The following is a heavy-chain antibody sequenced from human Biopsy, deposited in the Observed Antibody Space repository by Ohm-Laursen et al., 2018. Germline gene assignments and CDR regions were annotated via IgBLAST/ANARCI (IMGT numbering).Heavy chain of an antibody. CDR1: GGSISSYY. V-gene: IGHV4-59*08. Sequence: TLSLTCTVSGGSISSYYWSWIRQPPGKGLEWIGYIYYTGRTNYNPSLNSRVTISVDTSMNHLSLRLPSVTAADTAVYYCPRHAPSYSGSYWRYFDLWGRGTLVTVSS. J-gene: IGHJ2*01. D-gene: IGHD1-26*01. CDR3: PRHAPSYSGSYWRYFDL. CDR2: IYYTGRT.